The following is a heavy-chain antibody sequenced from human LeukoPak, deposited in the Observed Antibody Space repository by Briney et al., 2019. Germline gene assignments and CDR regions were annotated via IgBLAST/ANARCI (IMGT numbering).Heavy chain of an antibody. Sequence: GGSLRLSCAASGFTFSSYGMHWVRQAPGKGLEYVSVVNTNGGATYYADSVKGRSTISRDNSKNTVYLQISSLRGEDTAMYYCVRGWRIMDVWGQGTTVTVSS. CDR3: VRGWRIMDV. V-gene: IGHV3-64D*06. J-gene: IGHJ6*02. CDR2: VNTNGGAT. CDR1: GFTFSSYG. D-gene: IGHD5-24*01.